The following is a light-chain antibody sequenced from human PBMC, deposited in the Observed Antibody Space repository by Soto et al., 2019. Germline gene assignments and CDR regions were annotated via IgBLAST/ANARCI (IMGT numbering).Light chain of an antibody. CDR3: SSYAGSNSYV. CDR1: ISDIGNYIY. CDR2: EVT. J-gene: IGLJ1*01. V-gene: IGLV2-8*01. Sequence: QSALTQPPSASGSPGQSVTISCTGTISDIGNYIYVSWYQQYPGKAPKLILYEVTKRPPGVPDRFSGSKSGNTASLTVSGLQPEDEGDYYCSSYAGSNSYVFGPGTKVTVL.